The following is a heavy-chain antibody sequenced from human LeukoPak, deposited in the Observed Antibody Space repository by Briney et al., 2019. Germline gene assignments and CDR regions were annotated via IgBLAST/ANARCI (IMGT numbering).Heavy chain of an antibody. CDR3: AREFGGSASGAGY. V-gene: IGHV3-21*01. CDR1: GFTFSFYS. J-gene: IGHJ4*02. D-gene: IGHD3-10*01. CDR2: MSVSSGLI. Sequence: KPGGSLRLSCAASGFTFSFYSMNWVRQAPGKGREWVSSMSVSSGLIYYADSVKGRFTVSRDNAKNSLYLQMNSLRAEDTAVYYCAREFGGSASGAGYWGQGTLVTVSS.